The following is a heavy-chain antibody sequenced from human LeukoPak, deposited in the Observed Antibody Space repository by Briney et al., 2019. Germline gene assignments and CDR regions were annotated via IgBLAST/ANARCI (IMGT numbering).Heavy chain of an antibody. J-gene: IGHJ5*02. Sequence: GGSLRLSCAASGFAFSSYGMTWVRQAPGKGLEWVSAISGGGASTYYADSVKGRFAISRDNSKSTLYLQMNSLRAEDTAVYYCAKDDVTRWFDPWGQGTLVTVSS. V-gene: IGHV3-23*01. CDR1: GFAFSSYG. CDR2: ISGGGAST. CDR3: AKDDVTRWFDP. D-gene: IGHD3-16*01.